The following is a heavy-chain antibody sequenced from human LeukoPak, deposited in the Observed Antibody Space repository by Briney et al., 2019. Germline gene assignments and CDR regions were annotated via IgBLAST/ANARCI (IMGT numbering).Heavy chain of an antibody. J-gene: IGHJ4*02. CDR2: ISSSGVGT. D-gene: IGHD3-22*01. CDR1: GFKFHFYA. V-gene: IGHV3-23*01. CDR3: ARGSRYYYDSSGYYYVGRY. Sequence: GGSLRLSCAASGFKFHFYAMTWVRQAPGKGLEWVSGISSSGVGTYYADSVKGRFTISRDNSNNALYLQMNSLRAEDTAVYYCARGSRYYYDSSGYYYVGRYWGQGTLVTVSS.